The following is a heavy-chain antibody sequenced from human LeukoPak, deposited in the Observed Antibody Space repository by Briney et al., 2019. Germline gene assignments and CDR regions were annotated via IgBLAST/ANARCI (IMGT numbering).Heavy chain of an antibody. J-gene: IGHJ4*02. Sequence: PSGTLSLTCAVSGGSISSSNWWSWVRQPPGKGLEWIGEIYHSGSTNYNPSLKSRVTIPVDKSKNQFSLKLSSVTAADTAVYYCARYYDILSALGYWGQGTLVTVSS. CDR2: IYHSGST. V-gene: IGHV4-4*02. D-gene: IGHD3-9*01. CDR1: GGSISSSNW. CDR3: ARYYDILSALGY.